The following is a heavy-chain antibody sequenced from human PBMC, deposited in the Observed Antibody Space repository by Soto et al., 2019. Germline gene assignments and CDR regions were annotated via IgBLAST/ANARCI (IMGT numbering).Heavy chain of an antibody. V-gene: IGHV4-59*08. CDR2: IYYSGST. CDR3: ARLDNGDYNHAFDI. Sequence: QGKGLEWIGYIYYSGSTNYNPSLKSRVTISVDTSKNQFSLKLSSVTAADTAVYYYARLDNGDYNHAFDIWGQGTMDIVSS. D-gene: IGHD4-17*01. J-gene: IGHJ3*02.